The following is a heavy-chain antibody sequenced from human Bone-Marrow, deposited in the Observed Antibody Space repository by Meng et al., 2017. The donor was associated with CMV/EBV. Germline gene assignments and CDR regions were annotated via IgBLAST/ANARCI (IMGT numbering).Heavy chain of an antibody. D-gene: IGHD2-2*01. V-gene: IGHV4-34*01. CDR3: ARERDSEVVPAALNWFDP. CDR1: GGSFSGYY. CDR2: INHSGST. J-gene: IGHJ5*02. Sequence: SETLSLTCAVYGGSFSGYYWSWIRQPPGKGLEWIGEINHSGSTNYNPSLKSRVTISVDTSKNQFSLKLSSVTAADTAVYYCARERDSEVVPAALNWFDPWGQGTLVTLSS.